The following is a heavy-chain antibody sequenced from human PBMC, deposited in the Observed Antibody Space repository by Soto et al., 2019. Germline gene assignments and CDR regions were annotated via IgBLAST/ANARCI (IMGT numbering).Heavy chain of an antibody. Sequence: EVQLLESGGGLVQPGGSLRLSCAASGFTFSSYAMSWVRQAPGKGLEWVSAISGSGGSTYYADSVKGRFTISRDNSKNTLYLQMNSLRAEDTAVYYCAKDQGSSGWYEDAFDIWGQGTMVTGSS. J-gene: IGHJ3*02. D-gene: IGHD6-19*01. CDR1: GFTFSSYA. V-gene: IGHV3-23*01. CDR3: AKDQGSSGWYEDAFDI. CDR2: ISGSGGST.